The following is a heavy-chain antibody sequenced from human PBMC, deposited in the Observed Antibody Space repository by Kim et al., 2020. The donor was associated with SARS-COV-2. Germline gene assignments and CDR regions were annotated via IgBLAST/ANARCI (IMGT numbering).Heavy chain of an antibody. CDR2: ISSSGSTI. V-gene: IGHV3-48*03. CDR1: GFTFSSYE. J-gene: IGHJ4*02. CDR3: ARTAGYSSGWLRRFDY. D-gene: IGHD6-19*01. Sequence: GGSLRLSCAASGFTFSSYEMNWVRQAPGKGLEWVSYISSSGSTIYYADSVKGRFTISRDNAKNSLYLQMNSLRAEDTAVYYCARTAGYSSGWLRRFDYWGQGTLVTVSS.